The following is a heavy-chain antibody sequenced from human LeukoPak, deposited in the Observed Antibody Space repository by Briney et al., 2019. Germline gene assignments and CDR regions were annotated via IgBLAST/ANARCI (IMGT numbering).Heavy chain of an antibody. CDR2: IYYSGTT. J-gene: IGHJ4*02. CDR1: NVSIGSKSYY. Sequence: PSETLSLTCIVSNVSIGSKSYYWGWIRQSPGKGLEWIGSIYYSGTTYYNPSLKSRVTISVDTSKNQFSLDLTSVTAADTAVYYCATSGDILTGYQKVTLAYWGQGTLVSVSS. D-gene: IGHD3-9*01. V-gene: IGHV4-39*01. CDR3: ATSGDILTGYQKVTLAY.